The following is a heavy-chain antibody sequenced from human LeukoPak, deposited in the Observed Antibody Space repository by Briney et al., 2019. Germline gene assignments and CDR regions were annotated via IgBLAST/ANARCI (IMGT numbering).Heavy chain of an antibody. J-gene: IGHJ3*02. CDR3: ARRVVPAAIGAFNI. D-gene: IGHD2-2*01. Sequence: ASVKVSCKASGYTFTGYYMHWVRQAPGQGLEWMGWINPNSGGTNYAQKFQGRVTMTRDTSISTAYMELSRLRSDDTAVYYCARRVVPAAIGAFNIWGQGTMVTASS. CDR2: INPNSGGT. CDR1: GYTFTGYY. V-gene: IGHV1-2*02.